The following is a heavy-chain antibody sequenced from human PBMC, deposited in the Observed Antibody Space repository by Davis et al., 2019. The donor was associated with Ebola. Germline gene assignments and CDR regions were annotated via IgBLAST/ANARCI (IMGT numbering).Heavy chain of an antibody. J-gene: IGHJ4*02. CDR3: ARGRDGFTYDF. CDR2: IIPIFGTA. D-gene: IGHD5-24*01. Sequence: SVKVFCKASGYTFTSYGISWVRQAPGQGLEWMGGIIPIFGTANYAQKFQGRVTITADKSTSTAYMELSSLRSEDMAVYYCARGRDGFTYDFWGQGTLVTVSS. V-gene: IGHV1-69*06. CDR1: GYTFTSYG.